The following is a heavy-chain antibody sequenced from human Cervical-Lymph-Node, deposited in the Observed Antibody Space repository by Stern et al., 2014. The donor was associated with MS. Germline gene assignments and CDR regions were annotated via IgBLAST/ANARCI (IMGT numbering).Heavy chain of an antibody. J-gene: IGHJ4*02. CDR3: AKDAYYDRTYYFDY. D-gene: IGHD3-10*02. Sequence: EDQLVESGGGLVQPEGSLRLSCAASGFTFTNYAMNWVRQAPGKGLEWVSTISGNGARTYYADSVKGRFTISRDNSKNTLYLQMNSLRAEDTAVYYCAKDAYYDRTYYFDYWGQGTLVTVSS. CDR1: GFTFTNYA. V-gene: IGHV3-23*04. CDR2: ISGNGART.